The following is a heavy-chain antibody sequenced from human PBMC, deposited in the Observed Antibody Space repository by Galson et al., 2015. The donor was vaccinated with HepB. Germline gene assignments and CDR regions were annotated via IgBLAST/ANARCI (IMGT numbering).Heavy chain of an antibody. Sequence: SVKVSCKASRDTFSSYTFSWVRQAPGQGLEWMGGITPIFGAARYAQNFQGRVTITADESTTTTYMQLSSLRSEDTAVYYCARAPGEYCSSTSCYGSHYMDVWGKGTTVIVSS. CDR2: ITPIFGAA. D-gene: IGHD2-2*01. V-gene: IGHV1-69*13. CDR1: RDTFSSYT. J-gene: IGHJ6*03. CDR3: ARAPGEYCSSTSCYGSHYMDV.